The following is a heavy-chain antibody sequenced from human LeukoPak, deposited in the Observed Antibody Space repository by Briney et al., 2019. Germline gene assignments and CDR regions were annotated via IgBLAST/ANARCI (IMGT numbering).Heavy chain of an antibody. CDR3: ASLRERSYYARGFDY. CDR1: GFTFSGYG. D-gene: IGHD1-26*01. CDR2: IYYSGST. V-gene: IGHV4-39*01. J-gene: IGHJ4*02. Sequence: GSLRLSCAASGFTFSGYGMSWVRQAPGKGLEWIGSIYYSGSTYYNPSLKSRVTISVDTSKNQFSLKLSSVTAANTAVYYCASLRERSYYARGFDYWGQGTLVTVSS.